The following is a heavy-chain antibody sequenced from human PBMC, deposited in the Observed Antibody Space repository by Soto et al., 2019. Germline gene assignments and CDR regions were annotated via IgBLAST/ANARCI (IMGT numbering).Heavy chain of an antibody. D-gene: IGHD1-26*01. CDR3: ARIPLLQGGWFDP. CDR1: GDSINTGGYY. Sequence: PSETLSLTCTVSGDSINTGGYYWSWLRQPPRKGLEWIGYIYYTGSTYYNPSLKSQFTISIDTSKTQFPLKVNSVTAADTAVYYCARIPLLQGGWFDPWGQGTLVTVSS. J-gene: IGHJ5*02. CDR2: IYYTGST. V-gene: IGHV4-30-4*01.